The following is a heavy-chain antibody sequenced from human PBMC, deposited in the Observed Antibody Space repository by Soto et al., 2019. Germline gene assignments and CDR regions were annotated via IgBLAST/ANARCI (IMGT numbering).Heavy chain of an antibody. D-gene: IGHD5-18*01. J-gene: IGHJ4*02. Sequence: EVQLVESGGGLVQPGRSLRLSCAASGFTFDDYAMHWVQQAPGKGLEWVSGISWNSGSIGYADSVKGRFTISRDNAKNSLYLQMNSLRAEDTALYYCAKERDVDTYYFDYWGQGTLVTVSS. CDR1: GFTFDDYA. V-gene: IGHV3-9*01. CDR3: AKERDVDTYYFDY. CDR2: ISWNSGSI.